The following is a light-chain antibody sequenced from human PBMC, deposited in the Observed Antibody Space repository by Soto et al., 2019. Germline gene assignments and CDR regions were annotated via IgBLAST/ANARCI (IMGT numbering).Light chain of an antibody. V-gene: IGKV3-20*01. CDR3: QQYYSSFT. Sequence: EIVLTQSPGTLSLSPGERATLSCRASHSIGSSYLAWYQQKPGQAPRLLIYAVSSRATGIPDRFSGSMSGTDFTLTISRLEPEDFALYYCQQYYSSFTFGPGIKVDIK. CDR1: HSIGSSY. CDR2: AVS. J-gene: IGKJ3*01.